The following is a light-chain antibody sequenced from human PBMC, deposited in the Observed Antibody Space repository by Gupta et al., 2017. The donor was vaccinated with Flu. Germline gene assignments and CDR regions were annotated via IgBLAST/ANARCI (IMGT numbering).Light chain of an antibody. Sequence: QSVLTQPPSVSGAPGQRVTISCTGSSSNIGAGYDVHWYQQLPGTAPKLLIYGNSNRPSGVPDRFSGSKSGTSASLAITGXQXEDEADXYCQSYDSSLSGSAVVFGGGTKLTVL. V-gene: IGLV1-40*01. CDR1: SSNIGAGYD. CDR3: QSYDSSLSGSAVV. J-gene: IGLJ2*01. CDR2: GNS.